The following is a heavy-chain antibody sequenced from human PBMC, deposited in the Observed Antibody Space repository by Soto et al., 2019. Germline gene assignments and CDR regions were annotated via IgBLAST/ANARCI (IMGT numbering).Heavy chain of an antibody. CDR3: ARRVIGSSRAFDI. CDR1: GFAFSSHP. CDR2: ISDGGDLT. D-gene: IGHD3-10*01. Sequence: GGSLRLSCAASGFAFSSHPMSWVRQAPEKGLEWVAGISDGGDLTYNADSVRGRFTISRDNSRNTLYLQMNSLRAEDTTVYYCARRVIGSSRAFDIWGQGTMVTVSS. V-gene: IGHV3-23*01. J-gene: IGHJ3*02.